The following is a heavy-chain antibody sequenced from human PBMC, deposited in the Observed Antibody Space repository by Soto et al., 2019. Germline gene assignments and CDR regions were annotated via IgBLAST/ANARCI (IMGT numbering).Heavy chain of an antibody. D-gene: IGHD1-26*01. V-gene: IGHV1-69*13. Sequence: SVKVSCKASGGTFSSYAISWVRQAPGQGLEWMGGIIPIFGTANYAQKFQGRVTITADESTSTAYMELSSLRSEDTAVYYCARANSGSSQAYYYYGMDVWGQGTTGTVSS. J-gene: IGHJ6*02. CDR3: ARANSGSSQAYYYYGMDV. CDR1: GGTFSSYA. CDR2: IIPIFGTA.